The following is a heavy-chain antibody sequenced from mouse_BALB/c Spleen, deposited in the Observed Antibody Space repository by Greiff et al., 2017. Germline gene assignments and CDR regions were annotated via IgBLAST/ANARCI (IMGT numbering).Heavy chain of an antibody. Sequence: EVKLVESGGGLVQPGGSLRLSCATSGFTFTDYYMSWVRQPPGKALEWLGFIRNKANGYTTEYSASVKGRFTISRDNSQSILYLQMNTLRAEDSATYYCARDGRGAMDYWGQGTSVTVSS. CDR3: ARDGRGAMDY. V-gene: IGHV7-3*02. J-gene: IGHJ4*01. CDR1: GFTFTDYY. CDR2: IRNKANGYTT.